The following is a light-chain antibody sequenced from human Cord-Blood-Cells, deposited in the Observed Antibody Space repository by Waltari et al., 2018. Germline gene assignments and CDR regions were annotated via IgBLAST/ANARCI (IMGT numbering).Light chain of an antibody. CDR2: EVS. CDR3: SSYTSSSTYV. CDR1: SSDVGGFKY. Sequence: QSALTQPASVSGSPGQSITISCPGTSSDVGGFKYVSWYQQHPGKAPKLMIYEVSNRPSGVSNRFSGSKSGNTASLTISGLQAEDEADYYCSSYTSSSTYVFGTGTKVTVL. J-gene: IGLJ1*01. V-gene: IGLV2-14*01.